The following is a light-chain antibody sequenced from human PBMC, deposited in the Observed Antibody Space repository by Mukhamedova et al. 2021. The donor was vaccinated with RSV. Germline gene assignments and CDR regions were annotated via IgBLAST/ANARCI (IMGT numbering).Light chain of an antibody. Sequence: GKAPKVMIYEVNKRPSGVPDRFSGSKSGNTASLTVSGLQPDDEADYYCTSYTTSDTYVLGTGTEVTVL. V-gene: IGLV2-8*01. CDR3: TSYTTSDTYV. CDR2: EVN. J-gene: IGLJ1*01.